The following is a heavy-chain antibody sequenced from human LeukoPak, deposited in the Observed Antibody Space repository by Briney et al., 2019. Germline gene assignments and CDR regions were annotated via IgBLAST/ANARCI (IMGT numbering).Heavy chain of an antibody. V-gene: IGHV3-7*01. Sequence: GGSLRLSCAASGFNFSSYWMSWVRQAPGKGLEWVANIKQDGSEKYYVDSVKGRFTISRDNAKNSLYLQMNSLRAEDTAVYYCARDPYAYDILTGRLWGQGTLVTVSS. CDR2: IKQDGSEK. CDR3: ARDPYAYDILTGRL. J-gene: IGHJ4*02. D-gene: IGHD3-9*01. CDR1: GFNFSSYW.